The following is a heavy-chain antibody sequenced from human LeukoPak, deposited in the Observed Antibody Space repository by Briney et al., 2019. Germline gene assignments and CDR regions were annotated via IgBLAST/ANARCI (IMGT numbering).Heavy chain of an antibody. Sequence: GASVKLSCKTSGYTFSNYDINWVRQATGQGLEWLGWMSPGSGYTGYAQKSQGRVTMTRDISTTTAYVELSSLRSEDTAVYYCARGIEAGVDYWGQGTLVTVPS. D-gene: IGHD6-25*01. CDR2: MSPGSGYT. J-gene: IGHJ4*02. CDR3: ARGIEAGVDY. CDR1: GYTFSNYD. V-gene: IGHV1-8*02.